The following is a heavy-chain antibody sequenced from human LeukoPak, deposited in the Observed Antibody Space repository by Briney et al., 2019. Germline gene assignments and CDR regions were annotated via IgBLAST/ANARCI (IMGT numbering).Heavy chain of an antibody. D-gene: IGHD1-1*01. Sequence: QPGGSLRLSCAASGFIFAGYDMSWVRQAPGKGLEWVSVIYSGGSTYYADSVKGRFTISRDNSKNTLYLQMNSLKTEDTAVYYCTRRDWNDLMDYWGQGTLVTVSS. J-gene: IGHJ4*02. CDR2: IYSGGST. CDR3: TRRDWNDLMDY. CDR1: GFIFAGYD. V-gene: IGHV3-53*01.